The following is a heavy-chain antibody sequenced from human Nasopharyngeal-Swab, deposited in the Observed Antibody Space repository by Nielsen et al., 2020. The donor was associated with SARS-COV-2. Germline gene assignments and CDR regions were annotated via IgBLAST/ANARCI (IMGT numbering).Heavy chain of an antibody. V-gene: IGHV3-23*01. D-gene: IGHD1-14*01. CDR1: GFTFSSYA. CDR3: AKDLFNPAFDY. Sequence: GESLKISCAASGFTFSSYAMSWVRQAPGKGLEWVSAISGSGGSTYYADSVKSRFTISRDNSKNTLYLQMNSLRAEDTAVYYCAKDLFNPAFDYWGQGTLVTVSS. J-gene: IGHJ4*01. CDR2: ISGSGGST.